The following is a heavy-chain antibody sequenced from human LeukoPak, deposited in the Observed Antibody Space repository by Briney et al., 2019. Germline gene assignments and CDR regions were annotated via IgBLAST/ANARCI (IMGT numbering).Heavy chain of an antibody. V-gene: IGHV1-24*01. CDR1: GYTLTELS. CDR2: FDPEDGET. D-gene: IGHD3-10*01. CDR3: ATSSGSYYNLYYYYGMDV. Sequence: ASVKVSCEVSGYTLTELSMHWVRQAPGKGLEWMGGFDPEDGETIYAQKFQGRVTMTEDTSTDTAYMELSSLRSEDTAVYYCATSSGSYYNLYYYYGMDVWGKGTTVTVSS. J-gene: IGHJ6*04.